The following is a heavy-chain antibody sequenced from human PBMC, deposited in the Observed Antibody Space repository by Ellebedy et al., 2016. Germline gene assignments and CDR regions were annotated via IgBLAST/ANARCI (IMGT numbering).Heavy chain of an antibody. V-gene: IGHV3-21*01. CDR1: GFPFSDYT. Sequence: GGSLRLSCAASGFPFSDYTMNWVRQAPGKGLEWVACIRSKSGYIYYAASVKGRFIISRDNANSTLFLQMNSLRAEDTAIYYCARGLYTSSWRASWFHPWGQGTLVTVSS. CDR2: IRSKSGYI. J-gene: IGHJ5*02. D-gene: IGHD2-15*01. CDR3: ARGLYTSSWRASWFHP.